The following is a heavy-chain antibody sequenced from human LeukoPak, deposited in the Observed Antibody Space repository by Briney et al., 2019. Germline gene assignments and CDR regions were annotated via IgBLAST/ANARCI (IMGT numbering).Heavy chain of an antibody. CDR2: ITNGGTT. V-gene: IGHV3-23*01. CDR1: GFTFSSYA. Sequence: SGGSLRLSCTASGFTFSSYAMNWVRQAPGKGLDWVSVITNGGTTYYADSVKGRFTISRDNPKSTLFLQMNSLRAEDTAIYYCTKDLSALQWAGDETTVAEGYWGPGTLVTVSS. J-gene: IGHJ4*02. D-gene: IGHD4-23*01. CDR3: TKDLSALQWAGDETTVAEGY.